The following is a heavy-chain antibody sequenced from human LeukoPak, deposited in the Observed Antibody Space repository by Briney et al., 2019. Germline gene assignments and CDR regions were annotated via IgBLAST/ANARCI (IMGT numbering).Heavy chain of an antibody. Sequence: PGGSLRLSCAASGFTFSSYSMNWVRQAPGKGLEWVSSISSSSSYIYYADSVKGRFTISRDNAKNSLYLQMNSLRAEDTAVYYCARDPEFYGHQFDYWGQGTLVTVSS. D-gene: IGHD4-17*01. J-gene: IGHJ4*02. CDR2: ISSSSSYI. CDR3: ARDPEFYGHQFDY. V-gene: IGHV3-21*01. CDR1: GFTFSSYS.